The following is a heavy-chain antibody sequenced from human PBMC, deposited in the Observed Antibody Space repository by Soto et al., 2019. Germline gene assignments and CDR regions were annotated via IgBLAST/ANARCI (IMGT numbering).Heavy chain of an antibody. V-gene: IGHV3-64D*08. J-gene: IGHJ5*02. CDR1: GFTLSRYS. Sequence: GGSLRLSCSGSGFTLSRYSLMWFRQAPGKGLEYVSTINSIGDNTWYAGSVKGRFTTSRDNSMNTVYLQMSSLRSEDTSVYYCVTFYHFWNGSTEVLGPAPWGQGTLVTVSS. CDR2: INSIGDNT. CDR3: VTFYHFWNGSTEVLGPAP. D-gene: IGHD3-3*01.